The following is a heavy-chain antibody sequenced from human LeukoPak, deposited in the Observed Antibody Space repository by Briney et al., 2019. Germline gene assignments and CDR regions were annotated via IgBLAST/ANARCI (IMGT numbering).Heavy chain of an antibody. CDR1: GFTFSSYA. CDR2: ISYDGSNK. V-gene: IGHV3-30-3*01. Sequence: PGRSLRLSCAASGFTFSSYAMHWVRQAPGKGLEWVAVISYDGSNKYYADSVKGRFTISRDNSKNTLYLQMNSLRAEDTAVYYCARDITIFGVVTSYYGMDVWGQGTTVTVSS. J-gene: IGHJ6*02. CDR3: ARDITIFGVVTSYYGMDV. D-gene: IGHD3-3*01.